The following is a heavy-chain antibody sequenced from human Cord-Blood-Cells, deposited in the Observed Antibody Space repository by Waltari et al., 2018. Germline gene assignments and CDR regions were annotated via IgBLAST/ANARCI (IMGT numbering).Heavy chain of an antibody. J-gene: IGHJ4*02. CDR1: GGSFSGYY. D-gene: IGHD2-2*01. CDR3: ARGGCSSTSCYYFDY. V-gene: IGHV4-34*01. CDR2: INHRGST. Sequence: QVQLQQWGAGLLKPSETLSLTCAVSGGSFSGYYWIWILQPPGKGLEWSGEINHRGSTNYNPSLKSRVTISVDTSKNQFSLKLSSVTAADTAVYYCARGGCSSTSCYYFDYWGQGTLVTVSS.